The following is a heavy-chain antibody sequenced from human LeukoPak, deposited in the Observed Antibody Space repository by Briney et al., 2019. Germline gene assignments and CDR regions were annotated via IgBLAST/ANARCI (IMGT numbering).Heavy chain of an antibody. V-gene: IGHV4-59*08. CDR3: ARQVWLDIDP. CDR2: IYYSGST. J-gene: IGHJ5*02. D-gene: IGHD6-19*01. Sequence: SVTLSLTCTVWGGSISSYYWRWIRQPPGKGLEWIGYIYYSGSTKYNPSLKSRVTISVDTSKNQFSLKLSSVTAADTAVYYCARQVWLDIDPWGQGTLVTVSS. CDR1: GGSISSYY.